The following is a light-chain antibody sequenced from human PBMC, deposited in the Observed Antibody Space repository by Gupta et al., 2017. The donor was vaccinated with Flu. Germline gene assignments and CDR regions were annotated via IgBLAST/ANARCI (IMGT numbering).Light chain of an antibody. CDR1: KLGDKY. V-gene: IGLV3-1*01. J-gene: IGLJ2*01. Sequence: PGQTATIPCSGNKLGDKYASWYQQKAGQPPILILYHDAKRPSGIPERFSGSNSGNTATLTVSETQVVDEADYYCQAWDSGVVVFGGGTKLTVL. CDR3: QAWDSGVVV. CDR2: HDA.